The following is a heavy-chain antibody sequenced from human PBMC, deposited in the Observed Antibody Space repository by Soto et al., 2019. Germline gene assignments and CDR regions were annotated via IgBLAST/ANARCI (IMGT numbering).Heavy chain of an antibody. J-gene: IGHJ4*02. CDR2: ISYDGSNK. V-gene: IGHV3-30*18. CDR3: AKESEGDTVTITPEY. D-gene: IGHD4-4*01. CDR1: GFTFSSYG. Sequence: GGSLRLSCAASGFTFSSYGMRWVRQAPGKGLEWVAVISYDGSNKYYADSVKGRFTISRDNSKNTLYLQMNSLRAEDTAVYYCAKESEGDTVTITPEYWGQGTLVTVSS.